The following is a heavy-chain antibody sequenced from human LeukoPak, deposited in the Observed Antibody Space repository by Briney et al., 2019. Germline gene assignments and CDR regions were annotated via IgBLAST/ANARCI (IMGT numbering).Heavy chain of an antibody. CDR2: ISSSSSTI. J-gene: IGHJ3*02. Sequence: GGSLRLSCAASGFTFSSYSMNWVRQAPGKGLEWVSYISSSSSTIYYADSVKGRFTISRDNAKNSLYLQMNSLRAEDTAVYYCARITRGSAFDIWGQGTMVTVSS. CDR1: GFTFSSYS. V-gene: IGHV3-48*01. D-gene: IGHD1-14*01. CDR3: ARITRGSAFDI.